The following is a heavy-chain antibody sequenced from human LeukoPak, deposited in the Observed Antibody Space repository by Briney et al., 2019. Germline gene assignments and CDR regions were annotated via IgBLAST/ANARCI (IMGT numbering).Heavy chain of an antibody. V-gene: IGHV4-39*01. CDR1: GDSISSSSYY. CDR2: MYYSGST. CDR3: ARHGTNYYDSSGWFGAFDI. Sequence: SETLFLTCTVSGDSISSSSYYSGWIRQPPGKGLEWLGSMYYSGSTYYNPSLKSRVTISVDTSKNQFSLKLSSVTAADTAVYYCARHGTNYYDSSGWFGAFDIWGQGTMVTVSS. J-gene: IGHJ3*02. D-gene: IGHD3-22*01.